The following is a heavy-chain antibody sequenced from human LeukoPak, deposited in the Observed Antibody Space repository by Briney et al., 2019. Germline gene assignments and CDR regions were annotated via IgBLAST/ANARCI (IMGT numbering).Heavy chain of an antibody. Sequence: GGSLRLSCAASGFTFSSYGMHWVRQAPGKGLEWVAFISYDGSNKYYADSVKGRFTISRDNPKNTLYLQMNSLRAEDTAVYYCAKYCTSTSCYGNTYYGMDVWGQGTTVTVSS. CDR3: AKYCTSTSCYGNTYYGMDV. V-gene: IGHV3-30*18. CDR1: GFTFSSYG. CDR2: ISYDGSNK. J-gene: IGHJ6*02. D-gene: IGHD2-2*01.